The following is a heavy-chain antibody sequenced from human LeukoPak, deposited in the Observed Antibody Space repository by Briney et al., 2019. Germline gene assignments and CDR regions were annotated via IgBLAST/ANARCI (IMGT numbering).Heavy chain of an antibody. J-gene: IGHJ4*02. CDR3: ESSGLLMDY. D-gene: IGHD3-22*01. Sequence: ASVNVSRKASGDTFTGCYMHWVRQAPGQGLEWMGWINPNSGGTNYAQKFQGRVTMTRDTSISTAYMELSRLRSDDTAVYYCESSGLLMDYWGQGTLLTVSS. CDR2: INPNSGGT. CDR1: GDTFTGCY. V-gene: IGHV1-2*02.